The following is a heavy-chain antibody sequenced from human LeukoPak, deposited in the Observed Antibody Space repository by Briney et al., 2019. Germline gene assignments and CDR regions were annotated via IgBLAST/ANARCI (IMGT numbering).Heavy chain of an antibody. Sequence: ASVKVSCKASGYTFTSYGISWVRQAPGQGLEWMGWISAYNGNTNYAQKLQGRVTMTTDTSTSTAYVELRSLRSDDTAVYYCAVGIEVVPAAIRFDYWGQGTLVTVSS. CDR2: ISAYNGNT. CDR1: GYTFTSYG. CDR3: AVGIEVVPAAIRFDY. D-gene: IGHD2-2*01. J-gene: IGHJ4*02. V-gene: IGHV1-18*01.